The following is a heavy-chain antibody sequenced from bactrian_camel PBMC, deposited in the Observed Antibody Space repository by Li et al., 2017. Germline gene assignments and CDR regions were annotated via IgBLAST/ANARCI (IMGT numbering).Heavy chain of an antibody. D-gene: IGHD1*01. CDR2: IRSDSSKT. CDR3: ATSLWSDENY. Sequence: QVQLVESGGGSVQAGGSLRLSCEASGVWYCRYDITWYRQAPGKGLEWVAYIRSDSSKTYHADSVKGRFTISRDNAKNTMYLQLNSLKTDDTAMYYCATSLWSDENYWGQGTQVTVS. V-gene: IGHV3S14*01. CDR1: GVWYCRYD. J-gene: IGHJ4*01.